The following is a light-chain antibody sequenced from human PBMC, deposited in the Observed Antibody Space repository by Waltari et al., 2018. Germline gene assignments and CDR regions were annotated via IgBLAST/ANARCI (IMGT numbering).Light chain of an antibody. CDR2: EDS. CDR3: CSTDSSDNHRV. CDR1: ALPNKY. V-gene: IGLV3-10*01. J-gene: IGLJ3*02. Sequence: SYELTQPPSVSVSPGQTARIPCSGAALPNKYAYWYQQKSGQAPVLVIYEDSKRPSGIPEKFSGSSSGTMATLTISGAQVEDEADYYCCSTDSSDNHRVFGGGTKLTVL.